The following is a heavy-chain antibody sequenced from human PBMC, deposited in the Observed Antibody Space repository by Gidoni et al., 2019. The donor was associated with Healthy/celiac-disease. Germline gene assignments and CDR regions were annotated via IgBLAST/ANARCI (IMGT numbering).Heavy chain of an antibody. CDR1: GFTFSNAW. CDR2: IKSKTDGGTT. CDR3: TTDFISGLYAFDY. V-gene: IGHV3-15*01. Sequence: EVQLVESGGGLVKPGGSLRLSCAASGFTFSNAWMSWVRQAPGKGLEWVGRIKSKTDGGTTDYAAPVKGRFTISRYDSKNTLYLQMNSLKTEDTAVYYCTTDFISGLYAFDYWGQGTLVTVSS. D-gene: IGHD3-16*01. J-gene: IGHJ4*02.